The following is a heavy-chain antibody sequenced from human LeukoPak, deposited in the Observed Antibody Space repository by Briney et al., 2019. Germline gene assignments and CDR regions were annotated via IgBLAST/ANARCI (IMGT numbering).Heavy chain of an antibody. CDR2: INHSGST. CDR1: GGSISSGDYY. Sequence: SETLSLTCTVSGGSISSGDYYWSWIRQPPGKGLEWIGEINHSGSTNYNPSLKSRVTISVDTSKNQFSLKLSSVTAADTAVYYCASRNGSGSYAYFDYWGQGTLVTVSS. J-gene: IGHJ4*02. V-gene: IGHV4-39*07. D-gene: IGHD3-10*01. CDR3: ASRNGSGSYAYFDY.